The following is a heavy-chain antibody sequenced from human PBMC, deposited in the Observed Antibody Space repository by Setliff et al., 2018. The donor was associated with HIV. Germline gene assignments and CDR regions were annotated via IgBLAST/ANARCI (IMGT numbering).Heavy chain of an antibody. CDR1: GFSFNNAW. D-gene: IGHD2-2*01. J-gene: IGHJ2*01. CDR3: TRNNVAWYQPLGYFDL. CDR2: IKSKTDGGTT. Sequence: LILSCAVSGFSFNNAWMSWVRQAAGKGLEWVGRIKSKTDGGTTDYAAPVKGRFTISRDDSKNMLYLQMNSLKTEDTAVYYCTRNNVAWYQPLGYFDLWGRGNLVTSPQ. V-gene: IGHV3-15*01.